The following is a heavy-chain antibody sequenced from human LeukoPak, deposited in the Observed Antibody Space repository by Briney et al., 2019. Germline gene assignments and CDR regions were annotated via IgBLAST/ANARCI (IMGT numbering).Heavy chain of an antibody. CDR1: GGSISSHY. CDR3: ARDAAAGTFHFDY. V-gene: IGHV4-59*11. Sequence: PSETLSLTCTVSGGSISSHYWSWIRQPPGKGLEWIGYIYYSGSTNYNPSLKSRVTISVDTSKNQFSLKLSSVTAADTAVYYCARDAAAGTFHFDYWGQGTLVLVSS. J-gene: IGHJ4*02. D-gene: IGHD6-13*01. CDR2: IYYSGST.